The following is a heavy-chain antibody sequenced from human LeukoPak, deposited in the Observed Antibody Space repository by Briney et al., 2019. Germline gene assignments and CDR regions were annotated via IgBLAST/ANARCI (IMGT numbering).Heavy chain of an antibody. V-gene: IGHV1-69*05. Sequence: SVKVSCKASGGTFSSYAISWVRQAPGQGLEWMGGIIPIFGTANYAQKLQGRVTITTDTSTSTAYMELGSLRSDDTAVYYCARVGTGHMDYWGQGTLVTVSS. CDR1: GGTFSSYA. J-gene: IGHJ4*02. CDR2: IIPIFGTA. D-gene: IGHD1-1*01. CDR3: ARVGTGHMDY.